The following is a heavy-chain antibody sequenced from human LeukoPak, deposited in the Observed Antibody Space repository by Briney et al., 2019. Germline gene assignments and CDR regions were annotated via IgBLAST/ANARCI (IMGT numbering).Heavy chain of an antibody. D-gene: IGHD5-24*01. Sequence: GGSLRLSCAASGFTFSAYWMNWVRQGPGKGLVWVARVDTDGSTVNYADSVKGRSTISRDNAKNSLYLQMNSLRGEDTALYYCAKARLMAAPFYYYGMDVWGPGTTVTVSS. CDR2: VDTDGSTV. CDR3: AKARLMAAPFYYYGMDV. V-gene: IGHV3-74*01. CDR1: GFTFSAYW. J-gene: IGHJ6*02.